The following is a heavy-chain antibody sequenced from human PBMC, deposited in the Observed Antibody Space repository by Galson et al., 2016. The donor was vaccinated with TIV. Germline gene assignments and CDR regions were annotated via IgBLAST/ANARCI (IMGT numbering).Heavy chain of an antibody. V-gene: IGHV4-31*03. J-gene: IGHJ4*02. CDR1: GDSISGGGYY. CDR3: ARSVTRGVVTARFFDL. D-gene: IGHD2-21*02. Sequence: TLSLTCTVSGDSISGGGYYWSWLRQRPGMGLDYIGYIYDDGTTYVNPSLKSRVSMSVDTSKDMFSLRLSSMTAADTAVYYCARSVTRGVVTARFFDLWGLGTLVTDSS. CDR2: IYDDGTT.